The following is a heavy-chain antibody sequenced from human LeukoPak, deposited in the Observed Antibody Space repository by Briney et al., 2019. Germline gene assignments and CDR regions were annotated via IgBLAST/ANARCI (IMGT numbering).Heavy chain of an antibody. CDR3: ARGDLGYCSGGSCYLYYFDY. J-gene: IGHJ4*02. D-gene: IGHD2-15*01. V-gene: IGHV4-34*01. Sequence: PSETLSLTCAVYGGSFSGYYWSWIRQPPGKGLEWIGEINHSGSTNYNPSLKSRVTISVDTSKNQFSLKLSSVTVADTAMYYCARGDLGYCSGGSCYLYYFDYWGQGTLVTVSS. CDR1: GGSFSGYY. CDR2: INHSGST.